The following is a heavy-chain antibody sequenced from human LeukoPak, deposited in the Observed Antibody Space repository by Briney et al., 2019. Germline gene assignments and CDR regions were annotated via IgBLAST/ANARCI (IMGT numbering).Heavy chain of an antibody. CDR1: GFTLSSYA. J-gene: IGHJ3*02. CDR3: HSSSFDAFDI. V-gene: IGHV3-23*01. Sequence: GGSLRPSCAASGFTLSSYAMSWVRQAPGKGLEWVSAISGSGGSTFYADSVKGRFTISRDNSKNTLYLQMNSLRAEDTAVYYCHSSSFDAFDIWGQGTMVTVSS. CDR2: ISGSGGST. D-gene: IGHD6-13*01.